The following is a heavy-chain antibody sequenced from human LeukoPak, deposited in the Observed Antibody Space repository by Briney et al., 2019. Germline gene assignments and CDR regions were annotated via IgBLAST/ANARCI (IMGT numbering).Heavy chain of an antibody. J-gene: IGHJ4*02. CDR2: ISGSGGST. Sequence: SGGSLRLSGAASGFTFSSYAMSWVRQAPGKGLEWVSAISGSGGSTYYADSVKGRFTISRDNSKNTLYLQMNSLRAEDTAVYYCAKLGYGDRGGYWGQGTLVTVSS. CDR3: AKLGYGDRGGY. V-gene: IGHV3-23*01. CDR1: GFTFSSYA. D-gene: IGHD4-17*01.